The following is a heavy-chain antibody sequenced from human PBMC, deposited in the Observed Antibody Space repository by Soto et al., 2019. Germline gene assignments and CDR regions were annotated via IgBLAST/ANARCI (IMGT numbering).Heavy chain of an antibody. V-gene: IGHV3-23*01. CDR1: GFTFSSYA. Sequence: GGSLRLSCAASGFTFSSYAMSWVRQAPGKGLEWVSAISGSGGSTYYADSVKGRFTISRDNSKNTLYLQMNSLRAEDTAVYYCAKDLYGDYVLAYFDYWGQGTLVTVSS. J-gene: IGHJ4*02. D-gene: IGHD4-17*01. CDR3: AKDLYGDYVLAYFDY. CDR2: ISGSGGST.